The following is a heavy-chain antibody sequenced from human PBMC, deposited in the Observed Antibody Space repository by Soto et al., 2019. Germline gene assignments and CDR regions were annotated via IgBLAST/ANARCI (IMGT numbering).Heavy chain of an antibody. CDR3: ASSSRSRKAGDYYFDY. Sequence: EVQLVQSGAEVKKPGESLRISCKGSGYSFTSYWITWVRQMPEKGLEWMGKIDPGDSYTSYSPSFQGHVTASADRSISTAYLQWSSLKASDTAMYYCASSSRSRKAGDYYFDYWGQGTLVTVSS. D-gene: IGHD3-10*01. CDR1: GYSFTSYW. CDR2: IDPGDSYT. V-gene: IGHV5-10-1*01. J-gene: IGHJ4*02.